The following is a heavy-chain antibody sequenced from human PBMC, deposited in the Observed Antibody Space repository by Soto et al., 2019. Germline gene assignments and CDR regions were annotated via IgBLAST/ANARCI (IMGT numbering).Heavy chain of an antibody. CDR1: GFTVSSNY. CDR3: ARHRMVRGVYYYYYMDV. J-gene: IGHJ6*03. V-gene: IGHV3-53*04. Sequence: GGSLRLSCAASGFTVSSNYMSWVRQAPGKGLEWVSVIYSGGSTYYADSVKGRFTISRHNSKNTLYLQMNSLRAEDTAVYYCARHRMVRGVYYYYYMDVWGKGTTVTVSS. CDR2: IYSGGST. D-gene: IGHD3-10*01.